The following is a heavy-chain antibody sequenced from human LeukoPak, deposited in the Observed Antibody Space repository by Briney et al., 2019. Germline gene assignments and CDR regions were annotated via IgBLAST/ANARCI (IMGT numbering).Heavy chain of an antibody. J-gene: IGHJ3*02. D-gene: IGHD7-27*01. CDR1: GGSISDYY. CDR3: ARPPSGSDDAFDI. V-gene: IGHV4-59*08. CDR2: IHNSGST. Sequence: SEILSLTCTVSGGSISDYYWSWIRQPPGKRLEWIGYIHNSGSTKYNPSLKSRVTISLDTSKNHFSLKLTSVTAADTAVYYCARPPSGSDDAFDIWGQGTMVAVSS.